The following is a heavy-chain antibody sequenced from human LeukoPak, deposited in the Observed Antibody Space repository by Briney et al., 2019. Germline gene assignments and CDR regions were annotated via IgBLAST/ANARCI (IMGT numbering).Heavy chain of an antibody. Sequence: PSQTLSLTCTVSGGSISSGSYYWSWIRQPAGKGLEWIGRIYTSGSTNYNPSLKSRVTISVDTSKNQFSLKLSSVTAADTAVYYCVRGPYGSSISNWFDPWGQGLLVTVSS. J-gene: IGHJ5*02. CDR3: VRGPYGSSISNWFDP. D-gene: IGHD3-10*01. CDR1: GGSISSGSYY. V-gene: IGHV4-61*02. CDR2: IYTSGST.